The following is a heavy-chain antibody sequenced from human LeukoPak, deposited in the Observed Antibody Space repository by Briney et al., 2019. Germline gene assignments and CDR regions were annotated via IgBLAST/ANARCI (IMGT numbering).Heavy chain of an antibody. V-gene: IGHV4-59*12. Sequence: SETLSLTCTVSSGSISSYYWSWIRQPPGKGLEWIGYVYYSGSSNYNPSLKSRVTMSVDTSKNQFSLKLSSVTAADTAVYYCARGSTLIRGFDYWGQGTLVTVSS. CDR1: SGSISSYY. D-gene: IGHD3-10*01. J-gene: IGHJ4*02. CDR3: ARGSTLIRGFDY. CDR2: VYYSGSS.